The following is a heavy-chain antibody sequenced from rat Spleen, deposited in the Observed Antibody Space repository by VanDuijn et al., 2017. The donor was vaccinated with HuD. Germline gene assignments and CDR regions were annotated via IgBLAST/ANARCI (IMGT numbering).Heavy chain of an antibody. V-gene: IGHV5-29*01. CDR1: RFTFSDFY. CDR3: ARDAYGGYSVGFAY. D-gene: IGHD1-11*01. J-gene: IGHJ3*01. CDR2: ISNDGSST. Sequence: EVQLVESDGGLVQPGRSLKLSCAASRFTFSDFYIAWVRQAPTKGLEWVATISNDGSSTYYRESVKGRVTISRDNAKSTLSLQMDSLRSEDTATYYCARDAYGGYSVGFAYWGQGTLVTVSS.